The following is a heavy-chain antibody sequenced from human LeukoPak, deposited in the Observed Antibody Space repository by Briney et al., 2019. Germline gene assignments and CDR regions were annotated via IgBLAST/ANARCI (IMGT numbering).Heavy chain of an antibody. CDR1: GGSISSSSYY. D-gene: IGHD2-2*01. CDR3: ARTDIVVVPARGRFGP. J-gene: IGHJ5*02. V-gene: IGHV4-39*07. CDR2: IYYSGST. Sequence: SETLSLTCTVSGGSISSSSYYWGWIRQPPGKGLEWIGSIYYSGSTYYNPSLKSRVTISVDTSKNQFSLKLSSVTAADTAVYYCARTDIVVVPARGRFGPWGQGTLVTVSS.